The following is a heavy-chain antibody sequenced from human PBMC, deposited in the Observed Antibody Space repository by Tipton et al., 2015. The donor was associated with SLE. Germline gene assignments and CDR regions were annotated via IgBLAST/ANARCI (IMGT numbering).Heavy chain of an antibody. J-gene: IGHJ3*02. V-gene: IGHV4-59*11. CDR1: GGSISSHY. Sequence: TLSLTCTVSGGSISSHYWSWIRQPPGKGLEWIGYIYYSGSTNYNPSLKSRVTISVDKSKNQFSLKLSSVTAADTAVYYCARVNDFWSGYYAFDIWGQGTMVTVSS. CDR2: IYYSGST. CDR3: ARVNDFWSGYYAFDI. D-gene: IGHD3-3*01.